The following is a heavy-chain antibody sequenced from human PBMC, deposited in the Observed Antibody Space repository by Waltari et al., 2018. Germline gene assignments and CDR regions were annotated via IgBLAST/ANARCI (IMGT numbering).Heavy chain of an antibody. CDR3: ATQSWSNFEY. D-gene: IGHD3-3*01. J-gene: IGHJ4*02. CDR2: IKEDGSEK. CDR1: EFTFAYYW. Sequence: EVQLVESGGGVVQPGGSLRLSCAASEFTFAYYWVTWVRRAPGKGLEWVANIKEDGSEKYYVDSVKGRFTISRDNAKNSLYLQMSSLRVEDTAVYYCATQSWSNFEYWGQGTLVTVSS. V-gene: IGHV3-7*01.